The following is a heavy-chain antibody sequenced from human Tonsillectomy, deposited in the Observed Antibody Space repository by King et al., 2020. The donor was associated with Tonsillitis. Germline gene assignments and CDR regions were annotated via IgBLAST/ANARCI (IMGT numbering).Heavy chain of an antibody. CDR3: ARRGGSYYSVYYYYYMDV. D-gene: IGHD2-15*01. J-gene: IGHJ6*03. Sequence: VQLVESGVEVKKPGESLKISCKGSGYNFTSYWIGWVRQMPGKGLEWMGIIYPVDSDTTYSPSFEGQVTISVDKSTSTAYLQWSSLKASDTAMYFCARRGGSYYSVYYYYYMDVWGKGTTVTVSS. CDR1: GYNFTSYW. V-gene: IGHV5-51*03. CDR2: IYPVDSDT.